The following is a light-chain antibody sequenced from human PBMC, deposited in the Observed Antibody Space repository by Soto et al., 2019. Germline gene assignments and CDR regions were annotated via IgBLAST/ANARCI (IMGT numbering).Light chain of an antibody. Sequence: QSALTQPASVSGSPGQSITISCTGTSSDVGAYNYDSWYQQYPGEAPKVIIYDVSHRPAGVSNRFSGSKSGNTASLTITGXXXQDEADYYCSSYTRATTYVXGXGT. J-gene: IGLJ1*01. CDR1: SSDVGAYNY. CDR3: SSYTRATTYV. CDR2: DVS. V-gene: IGLV2-14*01.